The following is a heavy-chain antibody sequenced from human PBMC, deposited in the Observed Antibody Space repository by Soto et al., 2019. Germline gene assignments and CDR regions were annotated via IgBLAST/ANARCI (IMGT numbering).Heavy chain of an antibody. Sequence: GGSLRLSCAASGFTFTTYWMSWVRQAPGKGLEWVANIKQDGSEKYYVDSVRGRFTISRDNAKNSLYLQMNSLRAEDTAVYYCARGYYFYYGMDVWGQGTTVTVSS. V-gene: IGHV3-7*05. CDR2: IKQDGSEK. CDR3: ARGYYFYYGMDV. J-gene: IGHJ6*02. CDR1: GFTFTTYW.